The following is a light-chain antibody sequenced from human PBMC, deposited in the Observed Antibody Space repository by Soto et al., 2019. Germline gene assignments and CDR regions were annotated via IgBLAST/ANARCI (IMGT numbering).Light chain of an antibody. Sequence: DIQMTQSPSTLSASVGDRVTITCRASQSIRSLLAWYQQKPGKAPKVLIYDASSLGSGVPSRFSGSGSGTDFTLTISSLEPEDFAVYYCQQRSVWPITFGQGTRLEIK. J-gene: IGKJ5*01. CDR2: DAS. CDR3: QQRSVWPIT. V-gene: IGKV1-5*01. CDR1: QSIRSL.